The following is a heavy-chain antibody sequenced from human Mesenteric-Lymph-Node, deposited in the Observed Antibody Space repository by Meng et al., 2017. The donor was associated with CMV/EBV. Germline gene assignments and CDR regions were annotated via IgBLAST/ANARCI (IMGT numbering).Heavy chain of an antibody. CDR1: GGSFSSYA. CDR2: IIPIFGTA. Sequence: CKASGGSFSSYASSWVRQAPGKGHEWRGGIIPIFGTANYAQKFKGRVTMTADKSTSTAYMELSSLRSEDTAVYYCASAYSGYAVRYWGQGTLVTVSS. D-gene: IGHD5-12*01. CDR3: ASAYSGYAVRY. V-gene: IGHV1-69*06. J-gene: IGHJ4*02.